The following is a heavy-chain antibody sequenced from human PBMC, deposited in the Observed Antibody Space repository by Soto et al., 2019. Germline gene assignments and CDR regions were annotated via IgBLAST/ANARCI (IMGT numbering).Heavy chain of an antibody. V-gene: IGHV4-39*01. CDR2: IYYSGST. J-gene: IGHJ4*02. Sequence: ETLSLTCTVSGGSISSSSYYWGWIRQPPGKGLEWIGSIYYSGSTYYNPSLKSRVTISVDTSKNQFSLKLSSVTAADTAVYYCARHAYYYDSSGYSLDYWGQGTLVTVSS. CDR1: GGSISSSSYY. D-gene: IGHD3-22*01. CDR3: ARHAYYYDSSGYSLDY.